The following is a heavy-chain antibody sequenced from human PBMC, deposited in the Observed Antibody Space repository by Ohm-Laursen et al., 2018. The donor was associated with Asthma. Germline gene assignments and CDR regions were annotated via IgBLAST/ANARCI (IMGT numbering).Heavy chain of an antibody. Sequence: SDTLSLTCTVSGGSISSYYWSWIRQPPGKGLEWIGNIYYSGSTNYNPSLKSRVTISVDTSKNQFSLKLSSVTAADTAVYYCASGEYYYDSSVYSNYYYGLDVWGQGTTVTVSS. CDR1: GGSISSYY. D-gene: IGHD3-22*01. CDR3: ASGEYYYDSSVYSNYYYGLDV. V-gene: IGHV4-59*07. CDR2: IYYSGST. J-gene: IGHJ6*02.